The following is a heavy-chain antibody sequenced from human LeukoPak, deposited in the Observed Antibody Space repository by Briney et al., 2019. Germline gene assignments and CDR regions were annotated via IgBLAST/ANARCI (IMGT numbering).Heavy chain of an antibody. CDR1: GFTFSSYA. V-gene: IGHV3-30*04. J-gene: IGHJ6*03. CDR2: ISDDGRHN. D-gene: IGHD6-6*01. CDR3: ARDEKYSRNYYYYYMDV. Sequence: GGSLRLSCSASGFTFSSYAMSWVRQAPGKGLEWVAVISDDGRHNYYADSVKGRFTISRENAKNTLYLQMNSLRAEDTAVYYCARDEKYSRNYYYYYMDVWGKGTTVTVSS.